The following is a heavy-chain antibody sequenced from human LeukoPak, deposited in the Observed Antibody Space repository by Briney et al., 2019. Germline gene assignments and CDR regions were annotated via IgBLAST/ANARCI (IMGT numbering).Heavy chain of an antibody. CDR3: ARTQPYQLLLYEGQSSTDI. J-gene: IGHJ3*02. V-gene: IGHV3-7*01. Sequence: GGSLRLSCAASGFSFSSYWMSWVWQAPRPGLEWEANRKKDGSEKYYVDSVKGRFTISRDNAKKSLYLQMNRRRAEDTAVYYCARTQPYQLLLYEGQSSTDIGSQGRIVT. CDR2: RKKDGSEK. D-gene: IGHD2-2*01. CDR1: GFSFSSYW.